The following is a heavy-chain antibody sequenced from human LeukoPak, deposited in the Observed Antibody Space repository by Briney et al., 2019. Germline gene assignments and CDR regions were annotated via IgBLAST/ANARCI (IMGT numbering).Heavy chain of an antibody. CDR3: ATGPRAGLDY. CDR2: INRGGSET. D-gene: IGHD6-19*01. J-gene: IGHJ4*02. V-gene: IGHV3-7*03. CDR1: GFTFSDCW. Sequence: GGSLRLSCAVSGFTFSDCWMTWVRQAPGKGLEWVATINRGGSETYYVDSVKGRFTISRDDARNSLYLQMNGLRAEDTAVYYCATGPRAGLDYWGQGTLVTVSS.